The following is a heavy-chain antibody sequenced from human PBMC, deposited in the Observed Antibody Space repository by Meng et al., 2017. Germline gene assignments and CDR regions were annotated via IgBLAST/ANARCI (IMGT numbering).Heavy chain of an antibody. CDR3: TTGIATVRGVIISDH. Sequence: GGSLRLSCAASGFTFSNAWMSWVRQAPGKGLEWVGRIKSKTDGGTTDYAAPVKGRFTISRDDSKNTLYLQMNSLKTEDTAVYYCTTGIATVRGVIISDHWGQGTLVTVSS. D-gene: IGHD3-10*01. CDR2: IKSKTDGGTT. CDR1: GFTFSNAW. J-gene: IGHJ4*02. V-gene: IGHV3-15*01.